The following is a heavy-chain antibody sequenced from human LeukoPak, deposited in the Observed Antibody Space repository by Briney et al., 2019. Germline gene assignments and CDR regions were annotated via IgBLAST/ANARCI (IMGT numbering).Heavy chain of an antibody. D-gene: IGHD1-1*01. Sequence: SETLSLTCTVSGGPLSAYYWTWIRQPPGKGLAWIGYIYDTGNTNYNPSLKSRVTISVDTSKNQFSLKLTSVTAADTAVYYCASGETGSTLGGYWGQGTLVTVSS. J-gene: IGHJ4*02. CDR2: IYDTGNT. CDR1: GGPLSAYY. CDR3: ASGETGSTLGGY. V-gene: IGHV4-59*01.